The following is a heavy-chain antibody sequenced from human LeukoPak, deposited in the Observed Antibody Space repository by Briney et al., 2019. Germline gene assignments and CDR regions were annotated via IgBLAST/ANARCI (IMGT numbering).Heavy chain of an antibody. D-gene: IGHD3-3*01. CDR1: GFSISSYW. J-gene: IGHJ3*02. Sequence: GGSLRLSCAASGFSISSYWMSWVRRAPGQGLEWVASINQDGSEKYYVDSVKGRFTISRDNAKNSLYLQMNSLRAEDTAVYYCASQRTLEWLLSAFDIWGQGTMVTVSS. CDR3: ASQRTLEWLLSAFDI. V-gene: IGHV3-7*01. CDR2: INQDGSEK.